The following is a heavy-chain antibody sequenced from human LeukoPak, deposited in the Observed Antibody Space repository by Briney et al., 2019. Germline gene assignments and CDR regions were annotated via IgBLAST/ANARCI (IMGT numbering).Heavy chain of an antibody. V-gene: IGHV3-23*01. Sequence: GGSLRLSCAASGFTFSSYAMSWVRQAPGEGLEWVSAISGSGGSTYYADSVKGRFTISRDNSKNTLYLQMNSLRAEDTAVYYCAKVQLIVVVVAAPYYFDYWGQGTLVTVSS. CDR1: GFTFSSYA. J-gene: IGHJ4*02. CDR2: ISGSGGST. CDR3: AKVQLIVVVVAAPYYFDY. D-gene: IGHD2-15*01.